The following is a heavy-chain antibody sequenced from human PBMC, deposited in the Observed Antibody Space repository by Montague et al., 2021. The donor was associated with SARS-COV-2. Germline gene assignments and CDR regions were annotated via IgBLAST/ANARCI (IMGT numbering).Heavy chain of an antibody. V-gene: IGHV4-4*07. CDR3: VRDGGNWYYFDY. CDR2: IYASGST. D-gene: IGHD3-16*01. CDR1: GVSFTSYY. J-gene: IGHJ4*02. Sequence: SETLSLTCSVSGVSFTSYYWSWVRQPAGKGLEWIGHIYASGSTNYSPSLKSRVRLSIDSPKNQFSLKLESLTAADTAVYYCVRDGGNWYYFDYWGQGALVTVSS.